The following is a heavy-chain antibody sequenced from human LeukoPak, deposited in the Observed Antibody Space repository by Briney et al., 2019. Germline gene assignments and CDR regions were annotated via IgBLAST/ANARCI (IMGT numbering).Heavy chain of an antibody. V-gene: IGHV4-59*01. CDR3: ARVPDYGGNYSRTLNWFDP. CDR2: IYYSGST. Sequence: SETLSLTCTVSGGSISSYYWSWIRQPPGKGLEWIGHIYYSGSTNYNPSLKSRVTISIDTSKNQFSLRLSSVTAADTAVYYCARVPDYGGNYSRTLNWFDPWGQGTLVTVSS. J-gene: IGHJ5*02. CDR1: GGSISSYY. D-gene: IGHD4-23*01.